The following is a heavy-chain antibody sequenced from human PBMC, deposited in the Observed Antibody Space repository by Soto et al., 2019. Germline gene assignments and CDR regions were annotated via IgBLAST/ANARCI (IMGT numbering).Heavy chain of an antibody. CDR1: GYTFPHYA. Sequence: ASVPVSCIDSGYTFPHYATHWDHQAPRQRLEWMGGMNAGNGNTKYSQKCQGRVTITRDTSASTAYMELSSLRSEDTAVYYCARDTLYDRSGYYYVGYNGFGPWGQGTLVTVSS. V-gene: IGHV1-3*01. CDR3: ARDTLYDRSGYYYVGYNGFGP. D-gene: IGHD3-22*01. J-gene: IGHJ5*02. CDR2: MNAGNGNT.